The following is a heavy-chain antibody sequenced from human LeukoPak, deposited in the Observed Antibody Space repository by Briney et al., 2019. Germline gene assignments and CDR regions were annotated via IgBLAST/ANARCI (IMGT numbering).Heavy chain of an antibody. V-gene: IGHV4-30-2*01. Sequence: SETLSLTCAVSGGSISSGGYSWSWIRQPPGNGLEWIGYIYHSGSTYYNPSLKSRVTISVDRSKNQFSLKLSSVTAADTAVYYCARASGGPLGYWGQGTLVTVSS. D-gene: IGHD2-15*01. CDR1: GGSISSGGYS. J-gene: IGHJ4*02. CDR2: IYHSGST. CDR3: ARASGGPLGY.